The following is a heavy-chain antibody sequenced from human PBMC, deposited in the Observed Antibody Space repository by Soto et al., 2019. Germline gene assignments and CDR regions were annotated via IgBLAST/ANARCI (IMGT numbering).Heavy chain of an antibody. CDR3: ARTTPYYYYAMDV. Sequence: QVQLVQSGAEVKKPGASVKVSCKASGYTFTSYDISWVRQATGQGLEWMGRLNPNSVNTAYAQKFQGRVTMTRNTSISTAYMELSSLRSEDTAVYYCARTTPYYYYAMDVWGQGTTVIVSS. D-gene: IGHD1-1*01. J-gene: IGHJ6*02. V-gene: IGHV1-8*01. CDR2: LNPNSVNT. CDR1: GYTFTSYD.